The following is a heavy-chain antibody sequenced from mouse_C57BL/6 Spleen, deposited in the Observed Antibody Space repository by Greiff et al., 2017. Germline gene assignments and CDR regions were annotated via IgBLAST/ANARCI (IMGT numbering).Heavy chain of an antibody. V-gene: IGHV1-59*01. Sequence: VQLQQPGAELVRPGTSVKLSCKASGYTFTSYWMHWVNQRPGQGLEWIGVIDPSDSYTNYNQKFKGQATLTVDTSSSTAYMQLSSLTSEDSAVYYCARKGSTPYAMDYWGQGTSVTVSS. CDR3: ARKGSTPYAMDY. J-gene: IGHJ4*01. D-gene: IGHD1-1*01. CDR1: GYTFTSYW. CDR2: IDPSDSYT.